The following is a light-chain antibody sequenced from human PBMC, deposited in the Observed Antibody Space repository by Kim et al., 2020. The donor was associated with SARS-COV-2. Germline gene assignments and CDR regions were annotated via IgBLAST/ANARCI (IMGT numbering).Light chain of an antibody. CDR3: QQSYSTPPT. J-gene: IGKJ1*01. Sequence: ASVGDRVTITCRASQDISSYLNWYQQKPGKAPKLLIYGASSLQSGVPSRFSGSGSGTDFTLTISSLQPEDFATYYCQQSYSTPPTFGQGTKVDIK. V-gene: IGKV1-39*01. CDR2: GAS. CDR1: QDISSY.